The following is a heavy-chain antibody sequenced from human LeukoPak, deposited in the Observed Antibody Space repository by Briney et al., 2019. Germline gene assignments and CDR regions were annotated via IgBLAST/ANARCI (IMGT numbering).Heavy chain of an antibody. CDR3: ASGYSYGGYFDY. CDR1: GGTFSSYA. J-gene: IGHJ4*02. D-gene: IGHD5-18*01. CDR2: IIPIFGTA. Sequence: SVKVSCKASGGTFSSYAISWVRQAPGQGLEWMGGIIPIFGTANYAQKFQGRVTITADESTSTAYMELSSLRSEDTAVYYCASGYSYGGYFDYWGQGTLVTVSS. V-gene: IGHV1-69*13.